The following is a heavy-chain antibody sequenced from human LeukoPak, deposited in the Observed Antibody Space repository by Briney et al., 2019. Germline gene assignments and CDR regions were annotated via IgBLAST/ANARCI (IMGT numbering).Heavy chain of an antibody. CDR1: GGSISSGGYY. Sequence: SENLSLTCTVSGGSISSGGYYWSWIRQHPGKGLEWIGYIYYSGSTYYNPSLKSRVTISVDTSKNQFSLKLSSVTAADTAVYYCARAETMIVVSHWGQGTLVTVSS. V-gene: IGHV4-31*03. J-gene: IGHJ4*02. CDR2: IYYSGST. D-gene: IGHD3-22*01. CDR3: ARAETMIVVSH.